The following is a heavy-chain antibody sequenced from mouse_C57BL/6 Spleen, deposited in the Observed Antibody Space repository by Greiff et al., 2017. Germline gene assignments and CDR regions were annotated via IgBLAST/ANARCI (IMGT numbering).Heavy chain of an antibody. Sequence: EVQLQQSGPELVKPGASVKISCKASGYTFTDYYMNWVKQSHGKSLEWIGDINPNNGGTSYNQKFKGKATLTVDKSSSTAYMELRSLTSEDSAVYYCAVYYYGSNFFAYWCQGTLVTVSA. V-gene: IGHV1-26*01. J-gene: IGHJ3*01. CDR3: AVYYYGSNFFAY. CDR1: GYTFTDYY. D-gene: IGHD1-1*01. CDR2: INPNNGGT.